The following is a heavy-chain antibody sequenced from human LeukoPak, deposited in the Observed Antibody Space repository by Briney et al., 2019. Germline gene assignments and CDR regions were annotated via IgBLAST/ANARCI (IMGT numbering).Heavy chain of an antibody. V-gene: IGHV4-38-2*01. CDR2: IYHSGST. CDR1: GYSISNGYY. D-gene: IGHD2-2*02. CDR3: ARVAPPHIVVVPAAIIAYYFDY. J-gene: IGHJ4*02. Sequence: ASETLSLTCAVSGYSISNGYYWGWIRQPPGKGLEWIGSIYHSGSTYYNPSLKSRVTISVDTSKNQFSLKLSSVTAADTAVYYCARVAPPHIVVVPAAIIAYYFDYWGQGTLVTVSS.